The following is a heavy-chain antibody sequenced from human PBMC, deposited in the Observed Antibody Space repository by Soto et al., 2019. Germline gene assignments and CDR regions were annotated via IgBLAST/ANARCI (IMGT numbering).Heavy chain of an antibody. CDR3: ARGLGREYHDNRNYFLLDY. V-gene: IGHV3-53*01. J-gene: IGHJ4*02. D-gene: IGHD1-20*01. CDR1: GFTVSSNC. CDR2: LYPNVRA. Sequence: GGSLRLSCAASGFTVSSNCLTWVRQAPGKGLKWVSVLYPNVRAYYADSVKGRFTISSDNSKNSGYLQMNTLRAEETSVYYCARGLGREYHDNRNYFLLDYWGPGTLVTVSS.